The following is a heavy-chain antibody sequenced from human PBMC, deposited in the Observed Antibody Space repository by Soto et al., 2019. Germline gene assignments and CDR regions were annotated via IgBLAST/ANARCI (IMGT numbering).Heavy chain of an antibody. D-gene: IGHD2-21*01. CDR2: IYYSGST. J-gene: IGHJ5*02. V-gene: IGHV4-30-4*01. Sequence: KPSETLSLTCTVSGGSISSGDYYWSWIRQPPGKGLEWIGYIYYSGSTYYNPSLKSRVTISVDTSKNQFSLKLSSVTAADTAVYYCARGGLPLWNWFDPWGQGTLVTVSS. CDR1: GGSISSGDYY. CDR3: ARGGLPLWNWFDP.